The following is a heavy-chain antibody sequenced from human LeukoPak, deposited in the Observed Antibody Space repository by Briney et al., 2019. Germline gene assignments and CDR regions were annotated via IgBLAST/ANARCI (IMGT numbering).Heavy chain of an antibody. Sequence: ASVKVSCKASGGTFSSYAISWVRQAPGQGLEWMGWISAYNGNTNYAQKLQGRVTMTTDTSTSTAYMELRSLRSDDTAVYYCARDRLRFLEWFQRYYYMDVWGKGTTVTVCS. V-gene: IGHV1-18*01. CDR3: ARDRLRFLEWFQRYYYMDV. J-gene: IGHJ6*03. CDR1: GGTFSSYA. D-gene: IGHD3-3*01. CDR2: ISAYNGNT.